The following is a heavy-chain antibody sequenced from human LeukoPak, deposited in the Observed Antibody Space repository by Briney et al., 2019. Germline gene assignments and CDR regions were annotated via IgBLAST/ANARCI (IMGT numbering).Heavy chain of an antibody. D-gene: IGHD3-22*01. CDR1: GFTFSSYA. V-gene: IGHV3-23*01. Sequence: PGGSLRLSCAASGFTFSSYAMSWVRQAPGKGLEWVSAISGSGGSTYYADSVKGRFTISRDNSKNTLYLQINSLRAEDTAVYYCAKWPRPYYYDSSGYYNYWGQGTLVTVSS. CDR3: AKWPRPYYYDSSGYYNY. J-gene: IGHJ4*02. CDR2: ISGSGGST.